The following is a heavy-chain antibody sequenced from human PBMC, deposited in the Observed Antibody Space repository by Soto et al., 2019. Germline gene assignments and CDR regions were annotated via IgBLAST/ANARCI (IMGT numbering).Heavy chain of an antibody. V-gene: IGHV1-18*01. CDR2: ISAYNGNT. D-gene: IGHD3-22*01. Sequence: QVQLVQSGAEVKKPGASVKVSCKASGYTFRSYGISWVRQAPGQGLEWMGWISAYNGNTNYAQRLQGRVTMTTDTLTSTVYMELRSLRSDDTAVYYCVRDHDTFAYWGQGTLVTVSS. J-gene: IGHJ4*02. CDR1: GYTFRSYG. CDR3: VRDHDTFAY.